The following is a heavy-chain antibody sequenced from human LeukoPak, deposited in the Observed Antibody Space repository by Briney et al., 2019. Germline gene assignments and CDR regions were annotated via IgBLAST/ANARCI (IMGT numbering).Heavy chain of an antibody. CDR3: ARVDYDILTGYYIYAFDI. Sequence: GGSQRLSCAASGFTFSSYSMNWVRQAPGKGLEWVSSISGSSSYIYYADSVKGRFTISRDNAKNSLYLQMNSLRAEDTAVYYCARVDYDILTGYYIYAFDIWGQGTMVTVSS. J-gene: IGHJ3*02. D-gene: IGHD3-9*01. CDR2: ISGSSSYI. CDR1: GFTFSSYS. V-gene: IGHV3-21*01.